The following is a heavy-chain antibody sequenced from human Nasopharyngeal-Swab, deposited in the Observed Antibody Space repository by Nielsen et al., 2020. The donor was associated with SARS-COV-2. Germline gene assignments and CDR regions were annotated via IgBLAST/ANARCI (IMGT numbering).Heavy chain of an antibody. Sequence: GGSLRLSCTGSGYTFSNYAISWVRQAPGQGLEWVSTVDYDGVRTHYADSVEGRFIISRDNSKNTVYLQIKSLGVEDAAVYYCATWMTAHFDYWGQGNLVT. CDR2: VDYDGVRT. J-gene: IGHJ4*02. D-gene: IGHD5-18*01. CDR3: ATWMTAHFDY. CDR1: GYTFSNYA. V-gene: IGHV3-23*01.